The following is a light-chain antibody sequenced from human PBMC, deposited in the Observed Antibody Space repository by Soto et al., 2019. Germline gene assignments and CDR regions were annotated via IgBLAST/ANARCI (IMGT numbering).Light chain of an antibody. CDR2: AAS. Sequence: EVVLTQSPGTLSLSPGERTTLSCRASQSVSSSYLAWYQQKPGQAPRLLIYAASSRATGIPDRISGSGSRTDFTLAISGLEREDFAVYYCQQYGSSRWTFGQGTKVEIK. CDR3: QQYGSSRWT. CDR1: QSVSSSY. J-gene: IGKJ1*01. V-gene: IGKV3-20*01.